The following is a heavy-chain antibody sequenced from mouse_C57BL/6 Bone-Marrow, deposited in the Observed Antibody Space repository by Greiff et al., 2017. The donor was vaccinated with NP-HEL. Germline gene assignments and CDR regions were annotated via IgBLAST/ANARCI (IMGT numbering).Heavy chain of an antibody. CDR1: GYSITSGYY. J-gene: IGHJ2*01. CDR3: AREGKNSTVVACD. CDR2: ISYDGSN. D-gene: IGHD1-1*01. Sequence: EVQLQQSGPGLVKPSQSLSLTCSVTGYSITSGYYWNWIRQFPGNKLEWMGYISYDGSNNYNPSLKNRISITRDTSKNQFFLKLNSVTTEDTATYYCAREGKNSTVVACDWGQGTTLTVSS. V-gene: IGHV3-6*01.